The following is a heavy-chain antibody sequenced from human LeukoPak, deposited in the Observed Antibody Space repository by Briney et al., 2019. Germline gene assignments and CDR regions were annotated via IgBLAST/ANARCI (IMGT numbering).Heavy chain of an antibody. V-gene: IGHV3-64D*06. CDR3: VKDTYSSSWYGAFDY. CDR1: GFTFSSYA. D-gene: IGHD6-13*01. CDR2: ISSNGGST. Sequence: GGSLRLSCSASGFTFSSYAMHWVRQAPGKGLEYVSAISSNGGSTYYADSAKGRFTISRDNSKNTLYLQMSSLRAEDTAVYYCVKDTYSSSWYGAFDYWGQGTLVTVSS. J-gene: IGHJ4*02.